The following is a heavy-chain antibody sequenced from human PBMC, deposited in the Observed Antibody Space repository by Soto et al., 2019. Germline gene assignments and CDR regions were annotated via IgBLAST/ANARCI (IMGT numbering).Heavy chain of an antibody. CDR2: INTNTGKP. V-gene: IGHV7-4-1*01. J-gene: IGHJ6*02. Sequence: ASVKVSCKASGYTFTSYAMNWVRQAPGQGLEWMGWINTNTGKPKYAQGFTGRFVFSLDTSVSTAYLQICSLKAEDTAVYYCAKPGGDYYGSGSYYNDDYYYGMDVWGQGTTVTVSS. CDR1: GYTFTSYA. D-gene: IGHD3-10*01. CDR3: AKPGGDYYGSGSYYNDDYYYGMDV.